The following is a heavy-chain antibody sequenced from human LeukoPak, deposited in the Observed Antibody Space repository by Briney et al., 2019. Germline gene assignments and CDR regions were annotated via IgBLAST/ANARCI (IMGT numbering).Heavy chain of an antibody. J-gene: IGHJ3*02. CDR2: IYPGDSDT. Sequence: GESLKISCKASGYSFTSYWIGWVRQMPGKGLEWMGIIYPGDSDTRYSPSSQGQVTISADKSISTAYLQWSSLKASDTAMYYCARRRVPAAFDIWGQGTMVTVSS. CDR3: ARRRVPAAFDI. V-gene: IGHV5-51*01. CDR1: GYSFTSYW. D-gene: IGHD3-10*01.